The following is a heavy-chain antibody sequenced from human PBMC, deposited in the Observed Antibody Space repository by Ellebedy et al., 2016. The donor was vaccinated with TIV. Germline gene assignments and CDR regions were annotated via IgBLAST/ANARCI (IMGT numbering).Heavy chain of an antibody. Sequence: MPSETLSLTCTVSGASINTNLYYWGWVRQPPGKGPEWIGSVYYSGSTYYNPSLKSRVSISLDTSKNQFSLSLSSVTAADTAVYYCASLNAEGVGGREVDVWGQGTTVSVSS. CDR3: ASLNAEGVGGREVDV. D-gene: IGHD3-10*01. V-gene: IGHV4-39*01. CDR1: GASINTNLYY. CDR2: VYYSGST. J-gene: IGHJ6*02.